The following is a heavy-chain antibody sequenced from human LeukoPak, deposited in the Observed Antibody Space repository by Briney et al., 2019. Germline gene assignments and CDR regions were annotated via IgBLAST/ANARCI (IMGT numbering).Heavy chain of an antibody. J-gene: IGHJ6*03. V-gene: IGHV1-69*13. CDR2: IIPIFGTA. CDR3: ARVKYRLITMVRGVKNYCYYYMGV. Sequence: ASVKVSCKASGYTLTSYGISWVRQAPGQGLEWMRGIIPIFGTANYAQKFQGRVTITADESTSTAYMELSSLRSEDTAVYYCARVKYRLITMVRGVKNYCYYYMGVWGKGTTVTVSS. D-gene: IGHD3-10*01. CDR1: GYTLTSYG.